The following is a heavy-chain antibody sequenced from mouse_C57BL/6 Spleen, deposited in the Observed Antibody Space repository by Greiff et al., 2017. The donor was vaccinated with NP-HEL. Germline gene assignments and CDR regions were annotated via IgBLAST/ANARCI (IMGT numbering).Heavy chain of an antibody. CDR2: INYDGSST. D-gene: IGHD1-1*01. Sequence: EVHLVESEGGLVQPGSSMKLSCTASGFTFSDYYMAWVRQVPEKGLEWVANINYDGSSTYYLDSLKSRFIISRDNAKNILYLQMSSLKSEDTATYYCARSYYGSWGYFDVWGTGTTVTVSS. J-gene: IGHJ1*03. CDR3: ARSYYGSWGYFDV. V-gene: IGHV5-16*01. CDR1: GFTFSDYY.